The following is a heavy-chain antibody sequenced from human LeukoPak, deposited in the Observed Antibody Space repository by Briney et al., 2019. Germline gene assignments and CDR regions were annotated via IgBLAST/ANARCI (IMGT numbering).Heavy chain of an antibody. V-gene: IGHV4-61*02. CDR3: AGADGYYYYGMDV. CDR2: IYTSGST. Sequence: PSETLSLTCTVSGGSISSGSYYWSWIRQPAGKGLEWIGRIYTSGSTNYNPSLKSRVTISVDMSKNQFSLKLSSVTAADTAVYYCAGADGYYYYGMDVWGQGTTVTVSS. J-gene: IGHJ6*02. CDR1: GGSISSGSYY. D-gene: IGHD5-24*01.